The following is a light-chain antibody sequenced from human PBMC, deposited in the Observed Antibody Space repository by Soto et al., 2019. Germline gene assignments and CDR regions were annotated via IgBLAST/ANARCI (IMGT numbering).Light chain of an antibody. CDR1: GSNIGSNT. J-gene: IGLJ3*02. V-gene: IGLV1-44*01. CDR3: SAWDASLGGPV. CDR2: FND. Sequence: QSVLTQPPSASGAPGQRVTFSCSGSGSNIGSNTVNWYQQVPGAAPKLLIYFNDQRPSGVPDRFSGSKSGTSASLASSGLQLEVEADYAVSAWDASLGGPVFGGGPKLTVL.